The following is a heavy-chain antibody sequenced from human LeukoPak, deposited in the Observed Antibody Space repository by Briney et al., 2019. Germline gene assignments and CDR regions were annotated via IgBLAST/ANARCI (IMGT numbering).Heavy chain of an antibody. V-gene: IGHV4-59*08. CDR3: ARKDGDF. J-gene: IGHJ4*02. CDR1: PGSIGGYY. Sequence: PSETLSLTCSVSPGSIGGYYWSWFRQPPGKGLEWIGYVFYTGETDYNPSLRSRGTISVDASKNQVSLRLTSVTAADTGVYYCARKDGDFWGQGTLVTVSS. CDR2: VFYTGET.